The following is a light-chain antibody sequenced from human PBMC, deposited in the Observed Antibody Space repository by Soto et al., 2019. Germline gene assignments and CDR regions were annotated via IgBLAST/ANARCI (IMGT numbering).Light chain of an antibody. J-gene: IGKJ5*01. Sequence: EIVLTQSPATLSLSPGERATLSCRASQSVSSYLSWYQQKPGQAPRLLIYDASNRATGIPARFSGSGSGADFTLTISSLEPEDFAVYFCQQRNNWPRGTFGQGTRLEIK. V-gene: IGKV3-11*01. CDR3: QQRNNWPRGT. CDR2: DAS. CDR1: QSVSSY.